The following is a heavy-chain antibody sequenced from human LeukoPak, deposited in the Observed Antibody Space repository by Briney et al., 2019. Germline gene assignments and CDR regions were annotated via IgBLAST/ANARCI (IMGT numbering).Heavy chain of an antibody. CDR1: GFTFSSYS. Sequence: GGSLRLSCAASGFTFSSYSMNWVRQAPGKGLEWGSSISSSSSYIYYADAVKSRFTISRDNAKNSLYLQMNSLRAEDTAVYYCARAPHSSSWYRAFDIWGQGTMVTVSS. J-gene: IGHJ3*02. CDR2: ISSSSSYI. V-gene: IGHV3-21*01. CDR3: ARAPHSSSWYRAFDI. D-gene: IGHD6-13*01.